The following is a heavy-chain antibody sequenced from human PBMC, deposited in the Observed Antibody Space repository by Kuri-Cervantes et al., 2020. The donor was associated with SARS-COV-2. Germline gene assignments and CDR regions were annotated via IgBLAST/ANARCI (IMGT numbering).Heavy chain of an antibody. CDR1: GFTFSSYG. CDR3: ASRRGKEYSSSLGPWNFDL. V-gene: IGHV3-30*02. Sequence: GGSLRLSCAASGFTFSSYGMHWVRQAPGKGLEWVAFIRYDGSNKCYADSVKGRFTISRDNSKNTLYLQMNSLRAEDTAVYYCASRRGKEYSSSLGPWNFDLWGRGTLVTVSS. CDR2: IRYDGSNK. D-gene: IGHD6-6*01. J-gene: IGHJ2*01.